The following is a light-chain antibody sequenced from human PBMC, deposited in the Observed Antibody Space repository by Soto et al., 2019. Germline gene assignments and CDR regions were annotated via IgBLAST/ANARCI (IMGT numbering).Light chain of an antibody. J-gene: IGLJ1*01. CDR1: SSDVGSYNL. V-gene: IGLV2-23*02. CDR3: CSYAGSSTV. Sequence: QSVLTQPASVSGSPGQSITISCTGTSSDVGSYNLVSWYQQHPGKAPKLMICGVSKRPSGVSNRFSGSKSGNTASLTISGLQAEDEADYYCCSYAGSSTVFGTGTKVTVL. CDR2: GVS.